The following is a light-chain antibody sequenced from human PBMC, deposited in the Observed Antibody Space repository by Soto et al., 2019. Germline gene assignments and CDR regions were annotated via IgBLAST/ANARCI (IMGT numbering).Light chain of an antibody. Sequence: DIQMTQSPSSLSASVGDRVTITCRARQSLSSYLNWYQQKPGKAPNLLISAASSLQSGVPSSFSASGSGTDFTLTISSLQPEDFATYYCQQSYSTPITVGQGTRLEI. J-gene: IGKJ5*01. CDR2: AAS. CDR3: QQSYSTPIT. CDR1: QSLSSY. V-gene: IGKV1-39*01.